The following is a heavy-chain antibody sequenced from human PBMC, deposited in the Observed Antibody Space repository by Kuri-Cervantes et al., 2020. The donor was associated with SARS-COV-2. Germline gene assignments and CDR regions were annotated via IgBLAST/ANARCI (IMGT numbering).Heavy chain of an antibody. J-gene: IGHJ6*03. CDR2: TSSSGSTI. V-gene: IGHV3-11*04. Sequence: GGSLRLSCAASGFTFSDYYMSWIRQAPGKGLEWVSYTSSSGSTIYYADSVKGRFTISRDNAKNSLYLQMNSLRAEDTAVYYCARDFSPYYYYMDVWGKGTTVTVSS. D-gene: IGHD2/OR15-2a*01. CDR1: GFTFSDYY. CDR3: ARDFSPYYYYMDV.